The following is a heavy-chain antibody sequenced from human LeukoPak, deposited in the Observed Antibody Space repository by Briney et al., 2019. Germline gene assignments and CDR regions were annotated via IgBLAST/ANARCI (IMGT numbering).Heavy chain of an antibody. CDR3: ARSSMVRGVMAGGFDY. D-gene: IGHD3-10*01. CDR2: ISSSSSYI. Sequence: GGSLRLSCAASGFTFSSYSMNWVRQAPGKGLEWVSSISSSSSYIYYADSVKGRFTISRDNAKNSLYLQMNSLRAEDTAVYYCARSSMVRGVMAGGFDYWGQGTLVTVSS. CDR1: GFTFSSYS. V-gene: IGHV3-21*01. J-gene: IGHJ4*02.